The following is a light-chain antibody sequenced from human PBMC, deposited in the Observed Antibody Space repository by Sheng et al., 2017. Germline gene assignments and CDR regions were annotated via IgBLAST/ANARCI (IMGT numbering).Light chain of an antibody. Sequence: DIQMTQSPSTLSASVGDRVTITCRASQSVSTYLAWYQQKPGKAPNLLIYKASSLESGVPSRFSGSGSGTEFTLTISSLQPDDFATYYCQQYNTYSWTFGQGTTVEI. CDR1: QSVSTY. V-gene: IGKV1-5*03. J-gene: IGKJ1*01. CDR3: QQYNTYSWT. CDR2: KAS.